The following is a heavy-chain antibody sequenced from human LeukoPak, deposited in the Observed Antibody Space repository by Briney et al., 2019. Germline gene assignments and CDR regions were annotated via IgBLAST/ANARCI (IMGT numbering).Heavy chain of an antibody. V-gene: IGHV3-7*05. CDR3: ARDQYGSGSYDY. CDR2: IKEDGTQK. Sequence: GGSLRLSCEASGFTFSNYWMNWVRQAPGKGLEWVANIKEDGTQKHYVDSVKGRFTISRDNAKNSLYLQMNSLRAEDTAVYFCARDQYGSGSYDYWGQGTLVTVSS. CDR1: GFTFSNYW. D-gene: IGHD3-10*01. J-gene: IGHJ4*02.